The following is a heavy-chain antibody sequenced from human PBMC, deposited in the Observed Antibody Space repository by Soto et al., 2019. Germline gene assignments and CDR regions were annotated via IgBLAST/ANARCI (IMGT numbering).Heavy chain of an antibody. V-gene: IGHV4-39*01. J-gene: IGHJ5*01. Sequence: QVQLVESGPGLVKPSETLSLICTVSGGSIISSNYYWAWIRQSPGKGLQWIASVEHGGSTYADPSLKSPVTLSTDTSKNEFALKVNSVSAADSAVYYCARHVRGAVTMNWFASWGQGTLVSVSS. CDR2: VEHGGST. CDR3: ARHVRGAVTMNWFAS. D-gene: IGHD3-10*02. CDR1: GGSIISSNYY.